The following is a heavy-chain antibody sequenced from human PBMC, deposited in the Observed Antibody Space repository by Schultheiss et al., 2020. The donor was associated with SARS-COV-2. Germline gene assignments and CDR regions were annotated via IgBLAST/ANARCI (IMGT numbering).Heavy chain of an antibody. D-gene: IGHD3-16*01. CDR3: ARDIGGGFGAALYYYGMDV. Sequence: SQTLSLTCTVSGGSISSSSYYWGWIRQPPGKGLEWIGYIYYSGSTNYNPSLKSRVTISVDTSKNQFSLKLSSVTAADTAVYYCARDIGGGFGAALYYYGMDVWGQGTTVTVSS. CDR1: GGSISSSSYY. V-gene: IGHV4-61*05. J-gene: IGHJ6*02. CDR2: IYYSGST.